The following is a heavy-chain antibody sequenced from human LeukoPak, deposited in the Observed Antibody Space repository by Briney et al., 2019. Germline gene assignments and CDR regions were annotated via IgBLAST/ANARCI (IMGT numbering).Heavy chain of an antibody. J-gene: IGHJ6*03. CDR3: ARDRVAARQWGYYYYMDV. V-gene: IGHV3-7*01. CDR1: GFTFSSYW. CDR2: IKQDGSEK. D-gene: IGHD6-6*01. Sequence: PGGSLRLSCAASGFTFSSYWMSWVRQAPGKGLEWVANIKQDGSEKYYVDSVKGRFTISRDNPKNSLYLQMNSLRAEDTAVYYCARDRVAARQWGYYYYMDVWGKGTTVTVSS.